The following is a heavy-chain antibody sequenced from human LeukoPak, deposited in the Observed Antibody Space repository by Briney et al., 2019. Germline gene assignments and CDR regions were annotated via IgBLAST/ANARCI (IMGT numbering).Heavy chain of an antibody. CDR2: ISGSSSYI. CDR3: ARASMGDAFDI. V-gene: IGHV3-21*01. J-gene: IGHJ3*02. D-gene: IGHD2-8*01. Sequence: GGSLRLSCAASGFSFSDYTMNWVRQAPGKGLEWVSSISGSSSYIYFADSVKGRFTISRDNAKNSLYLQMNSLRAEDTAVYYCARASMGDAFDIWGQGTMVTVSS. CDR1: GFSFSDYT.